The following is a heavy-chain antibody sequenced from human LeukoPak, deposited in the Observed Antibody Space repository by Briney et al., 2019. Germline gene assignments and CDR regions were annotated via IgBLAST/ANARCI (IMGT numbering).Heavy chain of an antibody. CDR2: ISSDGSST. Sequence: GGSLRLSCGAYGFTFRSHWMHWVRQPPGKGLVWVSRISSDGSSTSYADSVKGRFTISRDNAKNTLYLQMNSLRAEDTAVYYCARDLGGVTDHWGQGTLVTVSS. J-gene: IGHJ4*02. CDR3: ARDLGGVTDH. D-gene: IGHD2-21*02. CDR1: GFTFRSHW. V-gene: IGHV3-74*01.